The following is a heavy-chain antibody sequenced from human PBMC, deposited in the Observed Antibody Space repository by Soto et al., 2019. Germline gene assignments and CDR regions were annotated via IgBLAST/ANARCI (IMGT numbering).Heavy chain of an antibody. J-gene: IGHJ5*02. CDR2: INPSGGST. CDR1: GYTFTSYY. Sequence: GASVKVSCKASGYTFTSYYMHWVRQAPGQGLEWMGIINPSGGSTSYAQKFQGRVTMTRDTSTSTVYMALRSLRSEDTAVYYCARDRRELLFRFDPWGQGTLVTVSS. D-gene: IGHD1-26*01. V-gene: IGHV1-46*01. CDR3: ARDRRELLFRFDP.